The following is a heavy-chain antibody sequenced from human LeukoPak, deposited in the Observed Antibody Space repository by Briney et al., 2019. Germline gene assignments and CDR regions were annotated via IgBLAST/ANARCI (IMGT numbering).Heavy chain of an antibody. CDR1: GGSISSGDYY. V-gene: IGHV4-30-4*01. CDR2: IYYSGST. Sequence: PSETLSLTCTVSGGSISSGDYYWSWIRQPPGKGLEWIGYIYYSGSTYYNPSLKSRVTISVDTSKNQFSLKLSSVTAADTAVYYCARDGHSDTSRALDYWGQGTLVTVSS. J-gene: IGHJ4*02. D-gene: IGHD5-12*01. CDR3: ARDGHSDTSRALDY.